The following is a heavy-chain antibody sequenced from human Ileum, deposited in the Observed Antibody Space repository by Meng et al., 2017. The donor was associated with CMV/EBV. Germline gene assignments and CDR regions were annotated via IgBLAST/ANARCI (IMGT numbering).Heavy chain of an antibody. V-gene: IGHV3-30*04. CDR1: GSTSSSYA. CDR3: ARVNGSFNSGQEP. CDR2: LSYDGTQK. D-gene: IGHD1-26*01. J-gene: IGHJ5*02. Sequence: GGSLRPSCLASGSTSSSYAMHWVRQAPGKGLEWVAVLSYDGTQKYYGDSVKGRYTISRDNSKNTLYLQMDSLRAEDTAVYYCARVNGSFNSGQEPWGQGTLVTVSS.